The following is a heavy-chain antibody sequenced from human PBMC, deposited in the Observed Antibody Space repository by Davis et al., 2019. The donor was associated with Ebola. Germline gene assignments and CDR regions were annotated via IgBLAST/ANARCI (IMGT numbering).Heavy chain of an antibody. CDR3: ARESYSSYYGMDV. D-gene: IGHD5-18*01. CDR1: GFTFSSYW. J-gene: IGHJ6*02. Sequence: GGSLRLSCAASGFTFSSYWMSWVRQAPGKGLEWVSYISGSSSTIYYADSVKGRFTISRDNAKNSLYLQMNSLRAEDTAVYYCARESYSSYYGMDVWGQGTTVTVSS. V-gene: IGHV3-48*01. CDR2: ISGSSSTI.